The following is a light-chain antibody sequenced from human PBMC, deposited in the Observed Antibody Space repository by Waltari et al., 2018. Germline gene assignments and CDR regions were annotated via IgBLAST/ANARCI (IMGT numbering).Light chain of an antibody. V-gene: IGKV1-33*01. CDR3: EQHDNLPIT. Sequence: IQMTQSPSSLSASVGDRVTITCQASQDINNFLNWYQQKPGKAPQIVIYDASNLETGVPSTFSGGGSETYYTFTITSLQPEDIATYYCEQHDNLPITFGQGTRLEI. J-gene: IGKJ5*01. CDR2: DAS. CDR1: QDINNF.